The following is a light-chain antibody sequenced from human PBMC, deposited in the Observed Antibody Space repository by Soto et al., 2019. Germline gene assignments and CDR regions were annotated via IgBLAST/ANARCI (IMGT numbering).Light chain of an antibody. CDR1: SSDVGSYNR. V-gene: IGLV2-18*02. CDR3: SSYTSSSTYV. CDR2: EVS. Sequence: QSVLTQPPSVSGSPGQSVTISCTGTSSDVGSYNRVSWYQQPPGTAPKLMIYEVSNRPSGVPDRFSGSKSGNTASLTISGLQADYEADYYSSSYTSSSTYVFGTGNNVTV. J-gene: IGLJ1*01.